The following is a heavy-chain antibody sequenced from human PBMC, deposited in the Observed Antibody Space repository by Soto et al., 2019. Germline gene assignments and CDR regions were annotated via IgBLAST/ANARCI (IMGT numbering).Heavy chain of an antibody. CDR1: GFTVSSSY. CDR2: IYYDIGT. V-gene: IGHV3-53*02. J-gene: IGHJ4*02. Sequence: EVQLVETGGGLIQPGGSMRLSCAVSGFTVSSSYMSWVRQTPQKGLEWISIIYYDIGTCYADSVKGRFTSSRDNPKNILYLQINSLRAEETAVYYCASSSKALGRGVYVGSPDYWGQGTLVPGS. CDR3: ASSSKALGRGVYVGSPDY. D-gene: IGHD1-26*01.